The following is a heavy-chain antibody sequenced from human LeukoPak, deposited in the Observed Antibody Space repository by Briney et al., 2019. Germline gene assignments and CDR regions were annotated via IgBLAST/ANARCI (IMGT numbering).Heavy chain of an antibody. J-gene: IGHJ6*02. CDR3: ARFNSILLHPYYYGMDV. D-gene: IGHD3-10*01. CDR2: MNPNSGNT. Sequence: AASVKVSCKASGYTFTSYDINWVRQATGQGLEWMGWMNPNSGNTGYAQKFQGRVTMTRDTSISTAYMELSSLRSEDTAVYYCARFNSILLHPYYYGMDVWGQGTTVTVSS. V-gene: IGHV1-8*01. CDR1: GYTFTSYD.